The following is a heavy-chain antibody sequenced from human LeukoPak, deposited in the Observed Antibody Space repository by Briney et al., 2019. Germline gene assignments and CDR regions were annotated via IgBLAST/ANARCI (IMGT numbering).Heavy chain of an antibody. Sequence: PSETLSLTCTVSGGSISSYYWSWIRQPPGKGLEWIGYIYYSGSTNYNPSLKSRVTISVDTSKNQFSLKLSSVTAADTAVYYCARVTVMYNWFDPWGQGTLVTVSS. J-gene: IGHJ5*02. V-gene: IGHV4-59*08. CDR2: IYYSGST. CDR3: ARVTVMYNWFDP. D-gene: IGHD4-17*01. CDR1: GGSISSYY.